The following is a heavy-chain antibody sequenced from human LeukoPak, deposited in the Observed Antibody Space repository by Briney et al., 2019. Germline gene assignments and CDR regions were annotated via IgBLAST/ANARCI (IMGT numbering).Heavy chain of an antibody. V-gene: IGHV3-7*01. CDR2: IKDDGSQK. CDR3: ARDRGGGDFWSGYPDALDI. CDR1: GFTFSTYW. D-gene: IGHD3-3*01. Sequence: PGGSLRLSCAASGFTFSTYWMTWVRQAPGKGLEWVANIKDDGSQKYYGDSVKGRFTISRDNAEISLYLQIDSLRAEDTAVYYCARDRGGGDFWSGYPDALDIWGQGTMVTVSS. J-gene: IGHJ3*02.